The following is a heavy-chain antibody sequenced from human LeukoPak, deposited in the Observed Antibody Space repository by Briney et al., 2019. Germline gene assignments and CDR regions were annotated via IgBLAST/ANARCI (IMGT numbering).Heavy chain of an antibody. D-gene: IGHD6-13*01. J-gene: IGHJ4*02. CDR2: ISAYNGNT. Sequence: ASVKVSCKASGYTFTSYGISWVRQAPGQGLEWMGWISAYNGNTNYAQKLQGRVTMTTDTSTSTAYMELRSLRSDDTAVYYCARGIAAAGIGDEYYFDYWGQGTLVTASS. CDR3: ARGIAAAGIGDEYYFDY. V-gene: IGHV1-18*01. CDR1: GYTFTSYG.